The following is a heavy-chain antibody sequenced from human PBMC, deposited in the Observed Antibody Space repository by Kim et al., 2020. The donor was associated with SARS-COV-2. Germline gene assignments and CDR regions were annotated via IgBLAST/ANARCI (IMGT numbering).Heavy chain of an antibody. D-gene: IGHD1-1*01. CDR3: AKFFGTPA. CDR1: EFTFSSYA. Sequence: GGSLRLSCAASEFTFSSYAMSWVRQAPGKGLEWISAISDSGDGTYYAASVKGRFTISRDNSKNILYLLISSLRAEDTADYYCAKFFGTPAWGQGTLVTVS. CDR2: ISDSGDGT. V-gene: IGHV3-23*01. J-gene: IGHJ1*01.